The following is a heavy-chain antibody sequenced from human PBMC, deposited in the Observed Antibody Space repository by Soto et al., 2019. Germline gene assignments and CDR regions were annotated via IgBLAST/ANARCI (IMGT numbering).Heavy chain of an antibody. D-gene: IGHD3-22*01. CDR2: ITATGDRT. V-gene: IGHV3-23*01. CDR3: ATMNGYFEY. CDR1: GXRFSSYR. J-gene: IGHJ4*01. Sequence: GSLRLSCADSGXRFSSYRMSWVRQTPGKGLEWVAAITATGDRTYYADSVTGRFTISRDNSKKTNYLQMTSLSAEDTAMYYCATMNGYFEYWGQAPWSPSPQ.